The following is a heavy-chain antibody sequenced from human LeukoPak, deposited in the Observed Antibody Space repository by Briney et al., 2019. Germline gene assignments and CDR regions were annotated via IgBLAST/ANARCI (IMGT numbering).Heavy chain of an antibody. CDR3: ARDEPKWSFRFDP. V-gene: IGHV1-69*13. Sequence: SVTVSCTASGGTFSSYAISWVRQAPGQGLEWMGGIIPIFGTANYAQKFQGRVTITADESTSTAYMELSSLRSEDTAVYYCARDEPKWSFRFDPWGQGTLVTVSS. CDR1: GGTFSSYA. J-gene: IGHJ5*02. D-gene: IGHD1-14*01. CDR2: IIPIFGTA.